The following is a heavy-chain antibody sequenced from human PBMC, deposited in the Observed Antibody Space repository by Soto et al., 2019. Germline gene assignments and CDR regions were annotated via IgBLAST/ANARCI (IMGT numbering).Heavy chain of an antibody. CDR1: GFTFSNFG. V-gene: IGHV3-30*03. CDR2: ISHDGRSK. Sequence: GGSLRLSCAPSGFTFSNFGIHWVRQAPGKGLEWVSVISHDGRSKFYVDSVKGRFTISRDNSKNTLSLQMNSLRPEDTAVYYCARAPETTVTRPRGGMDVWGQGTTVTVSS. J-gene: IGHJ6*02. D-gene: IGHD4-17*01. CDR3: ARAPETTVTRPRGGMDV.